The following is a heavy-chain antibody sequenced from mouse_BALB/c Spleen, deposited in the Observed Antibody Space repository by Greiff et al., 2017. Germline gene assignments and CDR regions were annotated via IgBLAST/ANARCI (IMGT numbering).Heavy chain of an antibody. CDR1: GYSITSDYA. D-gene: IGHD1-1*01. CDR3: ARSGYYGSSYEGCYFDV. J-gene: IGHJ1*01. V-gene: IGHV3-2*02. CDR2: ISYSGST. Sequence: EVKLQESGPGLVKPSQSLSLTCTVTGYSITSDYAWNWIRQFPGNKLEWMGYISYSGSTSYNPSLKSRISITRDTSKNQFFLQLNSVTTEDTATYYCARSGYYGSSYEGCYFDVWGAGTTVTVSS.